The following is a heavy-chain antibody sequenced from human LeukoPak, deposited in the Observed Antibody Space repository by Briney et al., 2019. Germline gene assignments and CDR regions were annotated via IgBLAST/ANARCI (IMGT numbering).Heavy chain of an antibody. D-gene: IGHD3-10*01. CDR3: ANTDLRGYYYYMDV. V-gene: IGHV1-69*05. J-gene: IGHJ6*03. CDR2: TIPFFGTA. CDR1: GGTFSSSA. Sequence: ASVKVSCKASGGTFSSSAISWVRQAPGQGLEWMGGTIPFFGTANYAQKFQGRVTITTDESTSTAYMELSSLRSDDTAVYYCANTDLRGYYYYMDVWGKGTTVTVSS.